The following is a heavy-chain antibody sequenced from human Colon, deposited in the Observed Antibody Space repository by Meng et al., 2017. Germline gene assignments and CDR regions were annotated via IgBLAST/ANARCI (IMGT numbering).Heavy chain of an antibody. V-gene: IGHV4-61*01. CDR2: ISYSGNS. J-gene: IGHJ4*02. D-gene: IGHD6-19*01. Sequence: EPGPGLLRPSAPLSLTCTASGCSLSSGNDFWSWTRQAPGKGLEWIGYISYSGNSLYNPSLKSRVDISTDTSRRQCSLKFNSVTAADTAIYYCATGPGYSSGLNSWGRGALVTVSS. CDR1: GCSLSSGNDF. CDR3: ATGPGYSSGLNS.